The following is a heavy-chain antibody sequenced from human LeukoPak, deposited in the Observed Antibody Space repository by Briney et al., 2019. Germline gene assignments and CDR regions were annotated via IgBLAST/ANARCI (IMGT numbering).Heavy chain of an antibody. CDR2: INAGNGNT. Sequence: ASVKVSCKASGYTFTSYAMHWVRQAPGQRLEWMGWINAGNGNTKYSQKFQGRVTITRDTSASTAYMELSSLRSEDTAVYYCARIRGSYYGMDVWDQGTTVTVSS. V-gene: IGHV1-3*01. D-gene: IGHD1-26*01. CDR3: ARIRGSYYGMDV. CDR1: GYTFTSYA. J-gene: IGHJ6*02.